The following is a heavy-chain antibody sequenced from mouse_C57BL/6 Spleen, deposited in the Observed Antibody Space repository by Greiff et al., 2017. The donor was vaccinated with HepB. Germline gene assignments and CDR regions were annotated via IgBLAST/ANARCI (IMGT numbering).Heavy chain of an antibody. V-gene: IGHV5-4*01. Sequence: EVQLVESGGGLVKPGGSLKLSCAASGFTFSSYAMSWVRQTPEKRLEWVATISDGGSYTYYPDNVKGRFTISRDNAKNNLYLQMSHLKSEDTAMYYCARDNSNYVFYAMDYWGQGTSVTVSS. D-gene: IGHD2-5*01. CDR3: ARDNSNYVFYAMDY. J-gene: IGHJ4*01. CDR1: GFTFSSYA. CDR2: ISDGGSYT.